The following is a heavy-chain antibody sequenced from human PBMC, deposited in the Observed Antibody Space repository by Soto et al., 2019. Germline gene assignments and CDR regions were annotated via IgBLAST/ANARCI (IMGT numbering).Heavy chain of an antibody. CDR2: ISYDGSNK. D-gene: IGHD3-10*01. CDR1: GFPFTTYG. CDR3: VGGQYYFDY. J-gene: IGHJ4*02. V-gene: IGHV3-30*03. Sequence: QVQLVESGGGVVQPGTSLRHSCAASGFPFTTYGMHWVREAPTKGLDWVAVISYDGSNKYYADSVRGRFTISRDNSKNTLYLQMNSLRPEDTALYYCVGGQYYFDYRGQGTLVTVSS.